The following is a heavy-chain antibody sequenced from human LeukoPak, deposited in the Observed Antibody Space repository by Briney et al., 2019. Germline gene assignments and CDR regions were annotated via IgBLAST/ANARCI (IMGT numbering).Heavy chain of an antibody. CDR3: ASEDYGGNRPFDY. CDR1: GGTFSSYA. CDR2: IIPIFGTA. D-gene: IGHD4-23*01. V-gene: IGHV1-69*06. Sequence: ASVKVSCKASGGTFSSYAISWVRQAPGQGLEWMGGIIPIFGTANYAQKFQGRATITADRSTSTAYMELSSLRSEDTAVYYCASEDYGGNRPFDYWGQGTLVTVSS. J-gene: IGHJ4*02.